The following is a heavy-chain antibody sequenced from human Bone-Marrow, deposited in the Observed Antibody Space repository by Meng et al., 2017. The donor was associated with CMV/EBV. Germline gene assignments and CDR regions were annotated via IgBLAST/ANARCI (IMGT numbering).Heavy chain of an antibody. CDR2: IYHSGST. D-gene: IGHD2-21*01. Sequence: SETLSLTCAVSGGSISSSNWWSWVRQPPGKGLEWIGEIYHSGSTNYNPSLKSRVTISVDKSKNQFSLKLSSVTAADTAVYYCARDEIRCGGIFDYWGQGTLVTAPQ. J-gene: IGHJ4*02. CDR3: ARDEIRCGGIFDY. CDR1: GGSISSSNW. V-gene: IGHV4-4*02.